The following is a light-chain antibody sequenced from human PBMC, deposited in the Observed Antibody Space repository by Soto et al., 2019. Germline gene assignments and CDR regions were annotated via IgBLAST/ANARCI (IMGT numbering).Light chain of an antibody. V-gene: IGKV3D-15*01. CDR2: GAS. CDR1: QNVNSN. CDR3: QQYDTWPPLT. J-gene: IGKJ4*01. Sequence: EIVMTQSPVTLSVSPGERATLSCRASQNVNSNLAWYQQKPGQAPRLLIFGASNRATGVPARFTGRGSGTEFTLTVSSLQSEDFAVYYCQQYDTWPPLTFGGGTKVELK.